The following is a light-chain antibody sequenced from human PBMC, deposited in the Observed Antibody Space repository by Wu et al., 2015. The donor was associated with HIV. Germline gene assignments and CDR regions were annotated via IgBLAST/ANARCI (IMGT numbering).Light chain of an antibody. V-gene: IGKV1-39*01. CDR2: AAS. CDR1: QSIGDY. CDR3: QQSYTTPRYT. J-gene: IGKJ4*01. Sequence: DIQMTQSPSSLSASVGDRVTITCRASQSIGDYLNWYQQIPGKAPKLLIYAASSLSQWGPDSRFSGSGSGTDFTLTISSLQPEDFATYYCQQSYTTPRYTFGRGTEGGDQT.